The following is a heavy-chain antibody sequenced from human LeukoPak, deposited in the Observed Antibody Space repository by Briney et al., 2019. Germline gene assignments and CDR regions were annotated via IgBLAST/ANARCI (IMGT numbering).Heavy chain of an antibody. CDR3: ARERGVITMVRGVIITRNLNWFDP. V-gene: IGHV1-46*01. CDR2: INPSGGST. D-gene: IGHD3-10*01. CDR1: GYTFTSYY. J-gene: IGHJ5*02. Sequence: ASVKVSCKASGYTFTSYYMHWVRQAPGQGLEWMGIINPSGGSTSYAQKFQGRVTMTRGTSTSTVYMELSSLRSEDTAVYYCARERGVITMVRGVIITRNLNWFDPWGQGTLVTVSS.